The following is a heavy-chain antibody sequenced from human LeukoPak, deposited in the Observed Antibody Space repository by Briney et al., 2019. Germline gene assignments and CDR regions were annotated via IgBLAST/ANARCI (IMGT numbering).Heavy chain of an antibody. D-gene: IGHD6-19*01. CDR1: GGTFSSYA. V-gene: IGHV1-69*04. CDR2: IIPILGIA. CDR3: ARSHNTDWYPFDS. J-gene: IGHJ4*02. Sequence: SVKVSCKASGGTFSSYAISWVRQAPGQGLEWMGRIIPILGIANYAQKFQGRVTITADKSTSTAYMELSSLRSEDTAVYYCARSHNTDWYPFDSWGQGTLVTVSS.